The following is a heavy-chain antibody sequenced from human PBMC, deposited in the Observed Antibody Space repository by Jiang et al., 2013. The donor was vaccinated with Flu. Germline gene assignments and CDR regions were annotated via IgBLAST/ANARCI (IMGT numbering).Heavy chain of an antibody. CDR2: IFSDDDK. CDR3: TRSPGGVTAFDY. CDR1: GFSLRSTGVG. Sequence: KPTQTLTLTCSLSGFSLRSTGVGVAWIRQPPGKALEWLALIFSDDDKRYSPSLKSRLTINKDTSKNQVVLTMTAMDPVDTATYFCTRSPGGVTAFDYWGQGTLVTV. J-gene: IGHJ4*02. D-gene: IGHD2-21*02. V-gene: IGHV2-5*02.